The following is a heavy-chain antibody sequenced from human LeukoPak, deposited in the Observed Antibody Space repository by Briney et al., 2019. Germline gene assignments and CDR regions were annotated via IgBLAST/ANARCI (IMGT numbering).Heavy chain of an antibody. CDR1: GFTFSSYG. CDR3: ANPGIAVADFDY. CDR2: IRYDGSNK. D-gene: IGHD6-19*01. Sequence: GGSLRLSCAASGFTFSSYGMHWVRQAPGKGLEWVAFIRYDGSNKYYADSVKGRFTISRDNSKNTLYLQMNSLRAEDTAVYYCANPGIAVADFDYWGQGTLVTVSS. V-gene: IGHV3-30*02. J-gene: IGHJ4*02.